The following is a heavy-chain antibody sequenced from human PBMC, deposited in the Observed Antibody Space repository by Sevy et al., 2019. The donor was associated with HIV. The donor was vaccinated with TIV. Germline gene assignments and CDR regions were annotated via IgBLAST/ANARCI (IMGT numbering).Heavy chain of an antibody. Sequence: GGSLRLSCAASGFTFSSYWMSWVRQAPGKGLEWVANIKQDGSEKYYVDSVKGRFTISRDNAKNSLYLQMNSLRAEDTAVYYWARDTSASYYDSSGYYPPRLGAFDIWGQGTMVTVSS. V-gene: IGHV3-7*03. CDR2: IKQDGSEK. D-gene: IGHD3-22*01. J-gene: IGHJ3*02. CDR3: ARDTSASYYDSSGYYPPRLGAFDI. CDR1: GFTFSSYW.